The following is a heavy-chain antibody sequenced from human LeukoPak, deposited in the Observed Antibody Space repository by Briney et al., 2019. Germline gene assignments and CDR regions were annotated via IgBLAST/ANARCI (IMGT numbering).Heavy chain of an antibody. J-gene: IGHJ6*02. V-gene: IGHV1-2*02. Sequence: ASVKVSCKASGYTFTGYYMHWVRQAPGQGLEWIGWINPNSGGTNYAQKFQGRVTMTRDTSISTAYMELSRLRSDDTAVYYCARSYYDILTGYWIGYYYYYGMDVWGQGTTVTVSS. CDR3: ARSYYDILTGYWIGYYYYYGMDV. CDR1: GYTFTGYY. CDR2: INPNSGGT. D-gene: IGHD3-9*01.